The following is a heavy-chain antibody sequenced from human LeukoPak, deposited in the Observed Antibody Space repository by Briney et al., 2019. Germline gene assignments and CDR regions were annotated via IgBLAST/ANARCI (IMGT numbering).Heavy chain of an antibody. D-gene: IGHD2-2*02. Sequence: PGGSLRLSCAASGFTFSSYAMNWVRQAPGKGLEWVSLISGRGPSTYYADSVKGRFTVSRDNSKNTLYLQMNNLRAEDTAMYYCAKARCSISDCYMPDWWGQGTLVTVSS. CDR3: AKARCSISDCYMPDW. V-gene: IGHV3-23*01. CDR2: ISGRGPST. J-gene: IGHJ4*02. CDR1: GFTFSSYA.